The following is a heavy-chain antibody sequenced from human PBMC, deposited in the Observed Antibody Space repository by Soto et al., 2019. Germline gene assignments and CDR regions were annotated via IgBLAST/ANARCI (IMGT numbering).Heavy chain of an antibody. CDR3: ARDDRSSIRWPFDY. Sequence: SQTLSLTCAISGDRVSRTSAAWNWIRQSPSRGLEWLGRTYYRSKWYNDYAVSVKSRITINPDTSKNQFSLQLNSVTPEDTAVYYCARDDRSSIRWPFDYWGQGTLVTVSS. V-gene: IGHV6-1*01. D-gene: IGHD4-17*01. CDR1: GDRVSRTSAA. CDR2: TYYRSKWYN. J-gene: IGHJ4*02.